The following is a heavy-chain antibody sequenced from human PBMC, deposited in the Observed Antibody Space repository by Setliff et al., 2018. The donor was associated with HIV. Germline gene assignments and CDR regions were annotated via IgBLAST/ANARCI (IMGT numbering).Heavy chain of an antibody. D-gene: IGHD4-17*01. CDR2: IYSSGDT. CDR1: GFAVSSSY. V-gene: IGHV3-66*01. J-gene: IGHJ4*02. CDR3: ARDLSRSADYGVFDL. Sequence: PSETLSLSCAASGFAVSSSYMTWVRQAPGKGLDWVSLIYSSGDTYYADSVKGRFIISRDDPNNSLYLQMDSLRADDTALYYCARDLSRSADYGVFDLWGQGTLVTVSS.